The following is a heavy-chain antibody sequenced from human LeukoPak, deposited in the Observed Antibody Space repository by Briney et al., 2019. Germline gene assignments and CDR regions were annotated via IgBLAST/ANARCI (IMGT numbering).Heavy chain of an antibody. CDR3: TRHGGYCTNSVCHRVFDY. Sequence: GGSLRLSCAASGFTFSGSAMHWVRQASGKGLEWVGRIRSKANSYATAYAASVKGRFTISRDDSKNTAYLQMNSLKTEDTAVYYCTRHGGYCTNSVCHRVFDYWGQGTLVTVSS. J-gene: IGHJ4*02. D-gene: IGHD2-8*01. CDR1: GFTFSGSA. CDR2: IRSKANSYAT. V-gene: IGHV3-73*01.